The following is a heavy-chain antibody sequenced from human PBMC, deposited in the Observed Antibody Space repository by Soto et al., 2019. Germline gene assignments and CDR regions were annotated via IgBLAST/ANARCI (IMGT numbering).Heavy chain of an antibody. V-gene: IGHV5-51*01. J-gene: IGHJ4*02. CDR1: GYVFANDW. D-gene: IGHD6-13*01. CDR2: IFPGDSDT. Sequence: GESLKISCKGSGYVFANDWIAWVRQMPGKGLEWMGIIFPGDSDTRYSPSFQGQVTISADKSINTAYQQWSGLKASDTAIYYCARRVSAHPFFDYWGRGTLVTVSS. CDR3: ARRVSAHPFFDY.